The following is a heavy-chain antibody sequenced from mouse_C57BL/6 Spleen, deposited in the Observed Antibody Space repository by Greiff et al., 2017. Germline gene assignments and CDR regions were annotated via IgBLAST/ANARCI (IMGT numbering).Heavy chain of an antibody. Sequence: VQLQQSGTELVKPGASVKLSCKASGYTFTSYWMHWVKQRPGQGLEWIGNINPSNGGTNYNEKFKSKATLTVDKSSSTAYMQLSSLTSEDSAVFDCARSAHPPLRLLLDYRGQSTTLSHSS. D-gene: IGHD3-2*02. V-gene: IGHV1-53*01. CDR1: GYTFTSYW. CDR2: INPSNGGT. CDR3: ARSAHPPLRLLLDY. J-gene: IGHJ2*01.